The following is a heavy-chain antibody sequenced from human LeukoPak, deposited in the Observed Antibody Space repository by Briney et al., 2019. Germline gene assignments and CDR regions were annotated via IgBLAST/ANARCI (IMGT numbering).Heavy chain of an antibody. J-gene: IGHJ4*02. Sequence: QPGGSPRLSCAASGFSFSNFWMAWVRQRPGEGLEWVANMKPDASHISYVDSVEGRFTISRDNAKNSLYLQMDSLRAEDTAVYYCVRDSRTYGYFWGRGTLVTVSS. CDR1: GFSFSNFW. D-gene: IGHD3-10*01. CDR2: MKPDASHI. V-gene: IGHV3-7*01. CDR3: VRDSRTYGYF.